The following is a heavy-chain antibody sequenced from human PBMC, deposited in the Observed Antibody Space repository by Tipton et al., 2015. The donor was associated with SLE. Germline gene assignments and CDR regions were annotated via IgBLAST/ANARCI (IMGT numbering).Heavy chain of an antibody. CDR2: INHSGST. CDR1: GGSFSGYY. V-gene: IGHV4-34*01. Sequence: TLSLTCAVYGGSFSGYYWSWIRQPPGKGLEWIGEINHSGSTNYNPSLKSRVTISVDTSKNQFSLKLSSVTAADTAVYYCARVKGRLLWFGDEGYWDQGTLVTVSS. D-gene: IGHD3-10*01. J-gene: IGHJ4*02. CDR3: ARVKGRLLWFGDEGY.